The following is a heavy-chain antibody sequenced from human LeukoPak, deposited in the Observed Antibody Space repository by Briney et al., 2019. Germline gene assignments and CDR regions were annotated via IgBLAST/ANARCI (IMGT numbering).Heavy chain of an antibody. D-gene: IGHD3-10*01. J-gene: IGHJ6*03. CDR2: INPNSGGT. CDR3: ARAPVVRTSYYYYYYMDV. Sequence: ASVKVSCKASGYTFTGYYMHWVRQAPGQGLEWMGWINPNSGGTNYAQKFQGRVTMTRDTSISTAYMELSRLRSDDTAVYYCARAPVVRTSYYYYYYMDVWGKGTTVTISS. V-gene: IGHV1-2*02. CDR1: GYTFTGYY.